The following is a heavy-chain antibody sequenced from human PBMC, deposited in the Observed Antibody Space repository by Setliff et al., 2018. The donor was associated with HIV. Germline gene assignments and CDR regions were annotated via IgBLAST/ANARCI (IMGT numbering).Heavy chain of an antibody. Sequence: ASVKVSCKASGFIFTKYGITWVRQTPGQGLEWMGWISAYNGKTDYAQKFQDRLTMTTDTSTRTVYMELRGLRSDDTAVYYCAREKETCSGGDCWKNAFDVWGQGTMVTVSS. V-gene: IGHV1-18*01. CDR2: ISAYNGKT. J-gene: IGHJ3*01. D-gene: IGHD2-21*02. CDR1: GFIFTKYG. CDR3: AREKETCSGGDCWKNAFDV.